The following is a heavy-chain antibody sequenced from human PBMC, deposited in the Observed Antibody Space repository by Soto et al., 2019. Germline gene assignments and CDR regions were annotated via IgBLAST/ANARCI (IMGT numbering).Heavy chain of an antibody. CDR1: GFTFSSYA. J-gene: IGHJ4*02. Sequence: GGSLRLSCAASGFTFSSYAMSWVRQAPGKGLEWVSAISGSGGSTYYADSVKGRFTISRDNSKNTLYLQMNSLRAEDTAVYYCAKRPAYYYVSSCFYPTRPLYHFYYCGQGTLVPVSA. CDR2: ISGSGGST. D-gene: IGHD3-22*01. CDR3: AKRPAYYYVSSCFYPTRPLYHFYY. V-gene: IGHV3-23*01.